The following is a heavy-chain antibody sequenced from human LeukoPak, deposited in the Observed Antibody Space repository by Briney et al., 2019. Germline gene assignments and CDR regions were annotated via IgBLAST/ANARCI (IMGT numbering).Heavy chain of an antibody. J-gene: IGHJ5*02. CDR3: TTGGVVPAATNWFDP. CDR2: IKSKTDGGTT. CDR1: GFTFSNAW. D-gene: IGHD2-2*01. V-gene: IGHV3-15*01. Sequence: GGSLRLSCAASGFTFSNAWMSWVRQAPGKGLEWVGRIKSKTDGGTTDYAAPVKGRFTISRDDSKNTLYLQMNSLKTEDTAVYYCTTGGVVPAATNWFDPWGQGTLVTVSS.